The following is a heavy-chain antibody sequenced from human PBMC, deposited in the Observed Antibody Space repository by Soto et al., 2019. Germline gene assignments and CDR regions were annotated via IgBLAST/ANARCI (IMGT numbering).Heavy chain of an antibody. CDR1: GYSFTSYW. D-gene: IGHD3-3*01. Sequence: GESLKISCKGSGYSFTSYWIGWVRQMPGKGLEWMGIIYPGDSDTRYSPSFQGQVTISADKSISTAYLQWSSLKASDTAMYYCARAPTPYDFWSGYSVFWFDPWGQGTLVTVPQ. J-gene: IGHJ5*02. V-gene: IGHV5-51*01. CDR3: ARAPTPYDFWSGYSVFWFDP. CDR2: IYPGDSDT.